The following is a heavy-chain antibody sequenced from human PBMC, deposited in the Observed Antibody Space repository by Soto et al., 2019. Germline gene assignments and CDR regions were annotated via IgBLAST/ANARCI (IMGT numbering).Heavy chain of an antibody. CDR1: GGSISSSSYY. V-gene: IGHV4-39*01. Sequence: QLQLQESGPGLVKPSETLSLTCTVSGGSISSSSYYWGWIRQPPGKGLEWIGSIYYSGSTYYNPYLKSRVTISGDTSKNQFPLKLRSVTGADPAVYYWARSLTTGVKMDVWGQGTTVTVSS. CDR2: IYYSGST. CDR3: ARSLTTGVKMDV. D-gene: IGHD4-17*01. J-gene: IGHJ6*02.